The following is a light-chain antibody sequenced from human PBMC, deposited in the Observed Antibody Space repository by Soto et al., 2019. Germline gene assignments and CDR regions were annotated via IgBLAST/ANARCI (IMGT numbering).Light chain of an antibody. V-gene: IGKV3-11*01. CDR2: DAS. CDR1: QSVSSH. J-gene: IGKJ4*01. CDR3: QERNNWPLP. Sequence: EIVLTQSPATLSLSPGERAALSCRASQSVSSHLAWYQQKPGQAPRLLIYDASNRATGIPARFSGSGSGTDFPLIISNLGAEGLGGYYRQERNNWPLPFRGRNKVEIK.